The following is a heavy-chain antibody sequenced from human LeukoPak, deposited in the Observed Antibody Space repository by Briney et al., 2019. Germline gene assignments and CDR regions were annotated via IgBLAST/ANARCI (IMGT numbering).Heavy chain of an antibody. CDR3: AKDPTYGSSSNYFDY. Sequence: GGSLRLSCAASGFIVNTNYMGWVRQAPGKGLDWVSVIYSTGTTHYADSVKGRFTISRDNSNNTLYLQMNTLRAEDTAVYYCAKDPTYGSSSNYFDYWGQGTLVTVSS. J-gene: IGHJ4*02. CDR2: IYSTGTT. CDR1: GFIVNTNY. V-gene: IGHV3-53*01. D-gene: IGHD3-10*01.